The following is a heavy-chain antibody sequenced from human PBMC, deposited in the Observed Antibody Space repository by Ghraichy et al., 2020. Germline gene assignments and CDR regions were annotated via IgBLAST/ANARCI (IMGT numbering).Heavy chain of an antibody. V-gene: IGHV6-1*01. Sequence: SQTLSLTCAISGDTISRNSASWHWIKQSPSRGLEWLGRTFLASKWFSDYAPSVEGRITITADTSKNQFSLQVNSVTPDDTAVYFCARDGLGVGTTKSDSFDIWGQGTSVTVSS. J-gene: IGHJ3*02. CDR2: TFLASKWFS. CDR3: ARDGLGVGTTKSDSFDI. CDR1: GDTISRNSAS. D-gene: IGHD1/OR15-1a*01.